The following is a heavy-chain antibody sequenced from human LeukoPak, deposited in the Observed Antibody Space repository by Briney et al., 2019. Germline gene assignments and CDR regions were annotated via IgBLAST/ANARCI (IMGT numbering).Heavy chain of an antibody. CDR3: ARVPYCSSTSCQRGTNAFDI. V-gene: IGHV1-69*05. CDR1: GGTFSSYA. CDR2: IIHIFGTA. J-gene: IGHJ3*02. Sequence: SVKVSCKASGGTFSSYAISWVRQAPGQGLEWMGRIIHIFGTANYAQKFQGRVTITTDESTSTAYMELSSLRSEDTAVYYCARVPYCSSTSCQRGTNAFDIWGQGTMVTVSS. D-gene: IGHD2-2*01.